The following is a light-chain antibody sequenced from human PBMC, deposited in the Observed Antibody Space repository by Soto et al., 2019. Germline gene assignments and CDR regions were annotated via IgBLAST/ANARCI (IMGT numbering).Light chain of an antibody. CDR2: DTS. V-gene: IGKV3-20*01. J-gene: IGKJ1*01. CDR3: QQCGSSPS. CDR1: QSVSSSY. Sequence: EIVLTQSPGTLSLSPGERATLSCRASQSVSSSYLAWYQQKPGQAPRLLIYDTSTRATRIPDRFSGSGSGTDFTIAISRLEPEDFAVYYCQQCGSSPSFGQGTKVELK.